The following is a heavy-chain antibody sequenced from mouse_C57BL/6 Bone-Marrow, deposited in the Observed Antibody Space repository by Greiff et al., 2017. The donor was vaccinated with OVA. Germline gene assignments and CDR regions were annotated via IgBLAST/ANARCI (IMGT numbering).Heavy chain of an antibody. CDR3: ASGYDGYYAWFAY. CDR2: IIPNNGGT. J-gene: IGHJ3*01. V-gene: IGHV1-26*01. CDR1: GYTFTDYY. D-gene: IGHD2-3*01. Sequence: VQLQQSGPELVKPGASVKISCKASGYTFTDYYMNWVKQSHGKSLEWIGDIIPNNGGTSYNQKFKGKATLTVDKSSSTAYMELRSLTSEDSAVYYCASGYDGYYAWFAYWGQGTLVTVSA.